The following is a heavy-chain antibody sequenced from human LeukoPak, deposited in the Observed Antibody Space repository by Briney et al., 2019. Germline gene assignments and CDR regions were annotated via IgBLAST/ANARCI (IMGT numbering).Heavy chain of an antibody. J-gene: IGHJ5*02. V-gene: IGHV1-18*01. CDR2: ISFHNGNT. Sequence: ASVKVSCKSSGYTSRTYGISWMRQAPGQGLEWKGWISFHNGNTNYAQKFHGRLTMTTDTSTSTAYMELRSLRSDDTGVYYCARDVPGSIGTTARFDPWGQGTLVTVSS. CDR1: GYTSRTYG. CDR3: ARDVPGSIGTTARFDP. D-gene: IGHD1-1*01.